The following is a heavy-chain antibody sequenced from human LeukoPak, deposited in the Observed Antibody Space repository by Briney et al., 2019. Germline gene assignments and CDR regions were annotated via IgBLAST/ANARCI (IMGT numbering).Heavy chain of an antibody. CDR1: GGTFSSYA. D-gene: IGHD3-9*01. CDR2: IIPILGIA. CDR3: ARGIRYFDWLLSPHFDY. J-gene: IGHJ4*02. V-gene: IGHV1-69*04. Sequence: SVKVSCKASGGTFSSYAISWVRQAPGQGLEWMGRIIPILGIANYAQKFQGRVTITADKSTSTAYMELSSLRSEDTAVYYCARGIRYFDWLLSPHFDYWGQGTLVTVSS.